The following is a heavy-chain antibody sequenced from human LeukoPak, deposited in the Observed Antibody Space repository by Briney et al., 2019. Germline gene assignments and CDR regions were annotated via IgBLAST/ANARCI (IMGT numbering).Heavy chain of an antibody. CDR2: INPNSGGT. Sequence: ASVKVSCKASGYTFTGYYMHWVRQAPGQGLEWMGWINPNSGGTNYAQKFQGRVTMTRDTSISTAYMELSGLRSDDTAVYYCAREEITMIVVGFRGLYFDYWGQGTLVTVSS. CDR1: GYTFTGYY. J-gene: IGHJ4*02. CDR3: AREEITMIVVGFRGLYFDY. V-gene: IGHV1-2*02. D-gene: IGHD3-22*01.